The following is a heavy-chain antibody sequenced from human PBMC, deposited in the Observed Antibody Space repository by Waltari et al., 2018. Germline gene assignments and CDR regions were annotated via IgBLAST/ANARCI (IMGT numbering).Heavy chain of an antibody. J-gene: IGHJ4*02. D-gene: IGHD3-22*01. CDR2: ISGSGGTT. CDR1: GFTFRSYA. Sequence: EVQLLESGGGLVQPGGSLRLSCEASGFTFRSYAMTWVRQAPGKGLEGVSAISGSGGTTYYADAVKGRFTISRDNSNNTLCLQMNSLRLEDTAIFYCAKNPFYYDASGYGLTDWGQGILVTVSS. CDR3: AKNPFYYDASGYGLTD. V-gene: IGHV3-23*01.